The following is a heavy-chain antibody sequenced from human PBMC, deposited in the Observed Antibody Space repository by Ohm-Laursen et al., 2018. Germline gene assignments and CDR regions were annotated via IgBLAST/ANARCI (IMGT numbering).Heavy chain of an antibody. Sequence: ASVKVSCKASGYTFTTYYMHWVRQAPGQGLEWMGIINPSDGATSYAQKFQGRVTMTRDTSTTTVYMELSSLRSEDTALYYCARTRTPSTDAFDIWGQGTLVTVSS. CDR1: GYTFTTYY. V-gene: IGHV1-46*01. CDR3: ARTRTPSTDAFDI. D-gene: IGHD5/OR15-5a*01. CDR2: INPSDGAT. J-gene: IGHJ3*02.